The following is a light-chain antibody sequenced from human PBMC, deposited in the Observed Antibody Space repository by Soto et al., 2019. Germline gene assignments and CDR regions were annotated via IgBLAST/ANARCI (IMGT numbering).Light chain of an antibody. CDR1: SSDVGSYNL. CDR2: EGS. V-gene: IGLV2-23*01. CDR3: CSYAGSSTWV. J-gene: IGLJ3*02. Sequence: QSALTQPASVSGSPGQSITISCTGTSSDVGSYNLVSWYQQHPGKAPKLMIYEGSKRPSAVSNRFSGSKSGNTASLTISGPQAEDEADYYCCSYAGSSTWVFGGGTKLTVL.